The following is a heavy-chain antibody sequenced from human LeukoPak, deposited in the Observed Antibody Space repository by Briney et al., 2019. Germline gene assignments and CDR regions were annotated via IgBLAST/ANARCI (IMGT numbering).Heavy chain of an antibody. V-gene: IGHV4-34*01. D-gene: IGHD3-22*01. J-gene: IGHJ4*02. Sequence: SETLSLTCAVYGGSFSGYYWSWIRQPPGKGLDWIGEINHSGSTNYNPSLKSRVTISVDTSKNQFSLKLSSVTAADTAVYYCARVRNDYDSSGYYYYLDYWGQGTLVTVSS. CDR1: GGSFSGYY. CDR2: INHSGST. CDR3: ARVRNDYDSSGYYYYLDY.